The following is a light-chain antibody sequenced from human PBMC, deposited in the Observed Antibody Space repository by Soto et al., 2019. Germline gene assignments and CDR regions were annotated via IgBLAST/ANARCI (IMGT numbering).Light chain of an antibody. CDR3: GTWDDSLSVV. J-gene: IGLJ2*01. Sequence: QSVLTQPPSVSAAPGQKVTISCSGSSSNIGNNYVSWYQQLPGTAPKLLIYDNYKRPLGIPDRFSGSKSGTSATLGITGLQTGDEADYYCGTWDDSLSVVFGGGTKVTVL. CDR1: SSNIGNNY. CDR2: DNY. V-gene: IGLV1-51*01.